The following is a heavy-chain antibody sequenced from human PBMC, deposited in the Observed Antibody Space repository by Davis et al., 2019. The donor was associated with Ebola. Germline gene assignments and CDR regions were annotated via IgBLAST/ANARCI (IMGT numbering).Heavy chain of an antibody. J-gene: IGHJ4*02. CDR1: GFTFSSYW. CDR2: IKLDGSES. V-gene: IGHV3-7*03. CDR3: ASNRRYCSGGSCPYYFDY. D-gene: IGHD2-15*01. Sequence: GGSLRLSCAASGFTFSSYWMNWVRQAPGKGLEWVANIKLDGSESFYLDSVKGRFTISRDNAKNSLYLQMNSLRAEDTAVYYCASNRRYCSGGSCPYYFDYWGQGTLVTVSS.